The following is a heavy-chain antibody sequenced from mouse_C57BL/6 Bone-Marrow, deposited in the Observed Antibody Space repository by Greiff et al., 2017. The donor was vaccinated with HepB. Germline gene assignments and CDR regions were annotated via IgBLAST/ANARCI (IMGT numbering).Heavy chain of an antibody. V-gene: IGHV5-12*01. CDR1: GFTFSDYY. Sequence: VQGVESGGGLVQPGGSLKLSCAASGFTFSDYYMYWVRQTPEKRLEWVAYISNGGGSTYYPDTVKGRFTISRDNAKNTLYLQMSRLKSEDTAMYYCARRYDYDEENWGQGTSVTVSS. CDR3: ARRYDYDEEN. J-gene: IGHJ4*01. D-gene: IGHD2-4*01. CDR2: ISNGGGST.